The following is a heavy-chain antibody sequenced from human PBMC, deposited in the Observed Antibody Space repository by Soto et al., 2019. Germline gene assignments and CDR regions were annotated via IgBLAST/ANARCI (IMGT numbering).Heavy chain of an antibody. CDR3: ARAAVYDILTGYYPGRGPVNFDY. V-gene: IGHV4-30-2*01. CDR2: MYHSGST. CDR1: GGSISSGGYS. Sequence: SETLSLTCAVSGGSISSGGYSWSWIRQPPGKGLEWIGYMYHSGSTYYNPSLKSPVTISIDRSKNQFSLKLSSVTAADTAVYYCARAAVYDILTGYYPGRGPVNFDYWGQGTLVTVSS. D-gene: IGHD3-9*01. J-gene: IGHJ4*02.